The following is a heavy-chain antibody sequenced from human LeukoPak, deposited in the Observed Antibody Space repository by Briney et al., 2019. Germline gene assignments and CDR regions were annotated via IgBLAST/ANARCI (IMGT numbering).Heavy chain of an antibody. J-gene: IGHJ4*02. CDR2: INNDGTGT. V-gene: IGHV3-74*01. CDR1: GFTFSNHW. Sequence: GGSLRLSCAASGFTFSNHWMHWVRQAPGKGLVWVSRINNDGTGTVYADSVKGRFTISRDNAKNTLHLQMNSLRVEDTAIYYCVRGQSGPAEWGQGTLVTVSS. CDR3: VRGQSGPAE. D-gene: IGHD1-26*01.